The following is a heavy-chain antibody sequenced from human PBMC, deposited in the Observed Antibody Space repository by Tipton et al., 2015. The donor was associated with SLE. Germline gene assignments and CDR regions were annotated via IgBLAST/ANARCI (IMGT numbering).Heavy chain of an antibody. D-gene: IGHD6-13*01. CDR1: GGSLSGYY. CDR2: IFYTGYT. J-gene: IGHJ2*01. V-gene: IGHV4-59*08. CDR3: ARHEAAPGTAGWFFDL. Sequence: TLSLTCTVSGGSLSGYYWSWIRQPPGKGLEWIGEIFYTGYTTYNPSLKSRVTVSVGTSRNQLSLNLRSATAADTAVYYCARHEAAPGTAGWFFDLWGRGTLVTVSS.